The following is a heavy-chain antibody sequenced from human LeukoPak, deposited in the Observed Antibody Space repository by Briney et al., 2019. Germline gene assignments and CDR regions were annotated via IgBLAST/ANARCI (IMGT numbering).Heavy chain of an antibody. Sequence: SETLSLTCTVSGGSISSGSYYWSWIRQPAGKGREWIGRIYTSGSTNYNPSLKSRVTISVDTSKNQFSLKLSSVTAADTAVYYCARDLVNYYDSSGYTDAFDIWGQGTMVTVSS. J-gene: IGHJ3*02. CDR2: IYTSGST. D-gene: IGHD3-22*01. V-gene: IGHV4-61*02. CDR3: ARDLVNYYDSSGYTDAFDI. CDR1: GGSISSGSYY.